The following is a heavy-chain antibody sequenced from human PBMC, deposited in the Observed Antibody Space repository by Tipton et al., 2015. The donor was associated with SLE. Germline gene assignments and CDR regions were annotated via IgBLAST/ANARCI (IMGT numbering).Heavy chain of an antibody. J-gene: IGHJ4*02. D-gene: IGHD2-2*01. V-gene: IGHV3-30*04. Sequence: SLRLSCAASGFTFSTYAMHWVRQAPGKGLEWVAVISYDGSNKSCADSVKGRFTISRDNSKNTLYLQMNGLRPEDTAVYYCARDRYCSSTTCHKGFDYWGQGTPVTVSS. CDR2: ISYDGSNK. CDR1: GFTFSTYA. CDR3: ARDRYCSSTTCHKGFDY.